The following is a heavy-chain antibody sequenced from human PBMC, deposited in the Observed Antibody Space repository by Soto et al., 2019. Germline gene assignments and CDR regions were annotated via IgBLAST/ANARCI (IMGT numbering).Heavy chain of an antibody. D-gene: IGHD2-2*01. V-gene: IGHV1-18*01. Sequence: ASVKVSCKASGYTFTSYGSSWVRQAPGQGLEWMGWISAYNGNTNYAQKLQGRVTMTTDTSTSTAYMELRSLRSEDTAVYYCARGSDIVVVPAESLDYWGQGTLVTVSS. CDR1: GYTFTSYG. CDR2: ISAYNGNT. J-gene: IGHJ4*02. CDR3: ARGSDIVVVPAESLDY.